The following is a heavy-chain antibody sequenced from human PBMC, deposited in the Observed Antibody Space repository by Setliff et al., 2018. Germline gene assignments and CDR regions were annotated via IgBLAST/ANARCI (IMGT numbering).Heavy chain of an antibody. CDR1: GDSISSFSYY. V-gene: IGHV4-39*01. CDR3: ARGVLVNSFSSSHYMDV. Sequence: SETLSLTCTVPGDSISSFSYYWGWIRQPPGKGLEWIGTIYDSGKTYYNPSLKSRVTISVDTSKNQFSLKLSSVTAADTALYYCARGVLVNSFSSSHYMDVWAKGATVTVSS. D-gene: IGHD2-2*01. J-gene: IGHJ6*03. CDR2: IYDSGKT.